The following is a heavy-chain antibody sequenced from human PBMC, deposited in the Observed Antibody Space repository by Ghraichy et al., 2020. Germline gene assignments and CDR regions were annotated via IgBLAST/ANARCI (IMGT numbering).Heavy chain of an antibody. CDR3: ARDIKSSSWSYYYYAMDV. Sequence: GSLRLSCAVSGFTFRTYSMHWVRQAPGKGLEWVAVISHVGNFKYYADSVKGRFTISRDNSKNTLYLQINSLRAEDTALYYCARDIKSSSWSYYYYAMDVWGQGTTVTVSS. J-gene: IGHJ6*02. CDR1: GFTFRTYS. CDR2: ISHVGNFK. V-gene: IGHV3-30-3*01. D-gene: IGHD6-13*01.